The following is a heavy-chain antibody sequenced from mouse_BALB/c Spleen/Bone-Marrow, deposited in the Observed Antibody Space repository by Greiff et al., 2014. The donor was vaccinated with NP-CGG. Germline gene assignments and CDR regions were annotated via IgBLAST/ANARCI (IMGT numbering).Heavy chain of an antibody. CDR2: IDPANGNT. V-gene: IGHV14-3*02. J-gene: IGHJ2*01. CDR3: AYGSSYDYFDY. Sequence: VQLQQSGAELVKPGASVKLSCTASGFNIKDTYMHWVKQRPEQGLEWIGRIDPANGNTKYDPKFQGKATITADTSSNTAYLQLSSLTSEDIAVYYCAYGSSYDYFDYWGQGTTLTVSS. D-gene: IGHD1-1*01. CDR1: GFNIKDTY.